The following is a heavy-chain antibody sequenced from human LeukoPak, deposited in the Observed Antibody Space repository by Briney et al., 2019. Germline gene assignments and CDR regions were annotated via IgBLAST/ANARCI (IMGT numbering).Heavy chain of an antibody. CDR3: ARVGVAAAGTQYYFDY. CDR2: IYYSGST. Sequence: SSETLSLTCTVSGGSISSYYWSWIRQPPGKGLEWIGYIYYSGSTNYNPSLKSRVTISVDTSKNQFSLKLSSVTAADTAVYYCARVGVAAAGTQYYFDYWGQGTLVTVSS. J-gene: IGHJ4*02. CDR1: GGSISSYY. D-gene: IGHD6-13*01. V-gene: IGHV4-59*01.